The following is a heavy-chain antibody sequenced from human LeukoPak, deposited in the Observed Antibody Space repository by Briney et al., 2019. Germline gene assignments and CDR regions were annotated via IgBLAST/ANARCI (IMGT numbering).Heavy chain of an antibody. CDR3: ARVYHYYGSGSYYAY. Sequence: ASVKVSCKACRYTFTGYYMHWVRQAPGQGLEWMGRINPNSGNTGYAQKFQGRVTMTRNTSISTAYMELSSLRSEDTAVYYCARVYHYYGSGSYYAYWGQGTLVTVSS. J-gene: IGHJ4*02. V-gene: IGHV1-8*02. CDR2: INPNSGNT. CDR1: RYTFTGYY. D-gene: IGHD3-10*01.